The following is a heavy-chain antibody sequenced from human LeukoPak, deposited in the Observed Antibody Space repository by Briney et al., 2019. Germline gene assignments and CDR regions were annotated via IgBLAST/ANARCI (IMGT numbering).Heavy chain of an antibody. J-gene: IGHJ4*02. D-gene: IGHD3-16*01. CDR2: MYNSGST. V-gene: IGHV4-59*01. CDR1: GGSISSYY. CDR3: ARDRWGGQVY. Sequence: SETLSLTCTVSGGSISSYYWSWIRQPPGKGLEWIGYMYNSGSTNYNPSLKSRVTISVDRSKNQFSLKLSSVTAADTAVYYCARDRWGGQVYWGQGTLVTVSS.